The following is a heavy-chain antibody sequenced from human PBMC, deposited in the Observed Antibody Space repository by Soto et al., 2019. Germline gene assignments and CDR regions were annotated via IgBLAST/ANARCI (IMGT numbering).Heavy chain of an antibody. Sequence: GGSLRLSCAASGFTFSSYGMHWVRQAPGKGLEWVAVIWYDGSNKYYADSVKGRFTISRDNSKNTLYPQMNSLRAEDTAVYYCARADYYDSSGYYYWGQGTLVTVSS. V-gene: IGHV3-33*01. J-gene: IGHJ4*02. D-gene: IGHD3-22*01. CDR2: IWYDGSNK. CDR3: ARADYYDSSGYYY. CDR1: GFTFSSYG.